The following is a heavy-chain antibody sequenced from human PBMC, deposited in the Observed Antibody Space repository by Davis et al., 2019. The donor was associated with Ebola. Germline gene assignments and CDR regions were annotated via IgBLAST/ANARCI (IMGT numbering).Heavy chain of an antibody. V-gene: IGHV1-2*06. J-gene: IGHJ2*01. CDR2: INPNSGGT. CDR3: ARFSNYYDSSGYYYIGDWYFDL. D-gene: IGHD3-22*01. Sequence: ASVKVSCKASGYTFTGYYMHWVRQAPGQGLEWMGRINPNSGGTNYAQKFQGRVTMTRDTSISTAYMELSRLRSDDTAVYYCARFSNYYDSSGYYYIGDWYFDLWGRGTLVTVSS. CDR1: GYTFTGYY.